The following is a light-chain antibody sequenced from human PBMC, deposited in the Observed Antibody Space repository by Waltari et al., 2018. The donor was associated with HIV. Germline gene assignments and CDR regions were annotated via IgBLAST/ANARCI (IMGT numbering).Light chain of an antibody. V-gene: IGLV2-8*01. J-gene: IGLJ2*01. CDR3: TSYAGSNNLGA. Sequence: QSALPPPPSASASPGQSVTISCTGTSSDVGIYNYVPWYQQPPSKAPKLMMSEVRKRPSRVPCRLSGSKAGNTASLTGSGLQAEGEAYYFRTSYAGSNNLGAFGGGTKLTVL. CDR1: SSDVGIYNY. CDR2: EVR.